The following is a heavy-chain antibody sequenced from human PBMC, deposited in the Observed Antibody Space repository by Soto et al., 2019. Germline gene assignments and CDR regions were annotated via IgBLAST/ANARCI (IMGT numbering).Heavy chain of an antibody. V-gene: IGHV1-18*01. CDR1: GYTFTSYG. Sequence: ASVKVSCKASGYTFTSYGISWVRQAPGQGLEWMGWISAYNGNTNYAQKLQGRVTMTTDTSTSTAYMGLRSLRSDDTAVYYCARVAGKRSSSSGRPPHSDYWGQGTLVTVSS. D-gene: IGHD6-6*01. CDR3: ARVAGKRSSSSGRPPHSDY. CDR2: ISAYNGNT. J-gene: IGHJ4*02.